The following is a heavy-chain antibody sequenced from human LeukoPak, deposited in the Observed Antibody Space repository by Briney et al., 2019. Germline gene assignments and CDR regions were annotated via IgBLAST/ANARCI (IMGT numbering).Heavy chain of an antibody. CDR2: IWSDGSEK. V-gene: IGHV3-33*01. CDR3: ARCRDTVSYNLLGY. J-gene: IGHJ4*02. CDR1: GFTFSSYG. Sequence: GGSLRLSCAASGFTFSSYGMHWVRQAPGKGLEWVAVIWSDGSEKYYATSVKGRFTISRDNSKSTVFLQMSSLRAEDTAVYYCARCRDTVSYNLLGYWGQGTLVTVSS. D-gene: IGHD1-26*01.